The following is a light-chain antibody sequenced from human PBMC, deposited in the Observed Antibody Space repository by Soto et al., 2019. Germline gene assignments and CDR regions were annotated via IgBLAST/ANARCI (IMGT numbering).Light chain of an antibody. CDR3: HTYNSYSLHT. Sequence: DIVMTQTPLSSAVTLGQPASISCRSSQSLLHSDGITYLSWLQQRPGQPPRLLIYKISNRFSGVPDRFSGSGAGTEFTLTISSLQPDDCATYYCHTYNSYSLHTFGQGTKVDIK. CDR1: QSLLHSDGITY. V-gene: IGKV2-24*01. CDR2: KIS. J-gene: IGKJ2*01.